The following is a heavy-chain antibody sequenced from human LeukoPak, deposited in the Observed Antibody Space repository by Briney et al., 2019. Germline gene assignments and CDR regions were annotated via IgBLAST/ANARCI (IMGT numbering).Heavy chain of an antibody. CDR2: ISYEGSNT. Sequence: GGSLSPSWPAAGFTLSSYAMHWVRPAPGKGLEWVAVISYEGSNTYYADSVKGRPSIARHNSKHTLYLQMSSLRAEDTAVYYCASNIEQGDGIGFFDYWGQGTLVTVSS. V-gene: IGHV3-30-3*01. D-gene: IGHD2/OR15-2a*01. CDR1: GFTLSSYA. J-gene: IGHJ4*02. CDR3: ASNIEQGDGIGFFDY.